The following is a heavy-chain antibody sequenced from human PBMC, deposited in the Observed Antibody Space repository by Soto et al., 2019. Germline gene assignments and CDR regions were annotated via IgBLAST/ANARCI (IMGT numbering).Heavy chain of an antibody. CDR1: GGTFNSYA. Sequence: QVQLVQSGAEVKRPGSSVKVSCKASGGTFNSYAVSWVRQAPGQGPEWIGGIIPMFGTTKYAQKFQGRVTITADKSTSTAYMELSSLKSEDMAIFYCARARSNYAFNYALDVWGQGTAVIVSS. CDR3: ARARSNYAFNYALDV. J-gene: IGHJ6*02. D-gene: IGHD1-26*01. V-gene: IGHV1-69*06. CDR2: IIPMFGTT.